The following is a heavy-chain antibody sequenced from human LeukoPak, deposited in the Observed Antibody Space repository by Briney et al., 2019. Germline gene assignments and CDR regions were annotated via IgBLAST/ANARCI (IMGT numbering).Heavy chain of an antibody. D-gene: IGHD3-3*01. J-gene: IGHJ4*02. V-gene: IGHV3-15*01. CDR1: GFTVSNAW. CDR2: IKSKTDGGTA. CDR3: ARDLLEWYFDY. Sequence: GGSLRLSCAASGFTVSNAWMTWVRQPPGKGLEWVGRIKSKTDGGTADYAAPVKGRFTISRDDSKNTLFLQMNSLRAEDTAVYYCARDLLEWYFDYWGQGTLVTVSS.